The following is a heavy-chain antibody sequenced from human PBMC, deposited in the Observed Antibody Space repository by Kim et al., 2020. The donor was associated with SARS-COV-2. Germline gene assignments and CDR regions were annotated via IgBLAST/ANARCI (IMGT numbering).Heavy chain of an antibody. D-gene: IGHD3-10*01. CDR1: GGSISSGGYY. V-gene: IGHV4-31*03. CDR3: ARDARDYYGSGSYYIFDY. J-gene: IGHJ4*02. CDR2: IYYSGST. Sequence: SETLSLTCTVSGGSISSGGYYWSWIRQHPGKGLEWIGYIYYSGSTYYNPSLKSRVTISVDTSKNQFSLKLSSVTAADTAVYYCARDARDYYGSGSYYIFDYWGQGTLVTVSS.